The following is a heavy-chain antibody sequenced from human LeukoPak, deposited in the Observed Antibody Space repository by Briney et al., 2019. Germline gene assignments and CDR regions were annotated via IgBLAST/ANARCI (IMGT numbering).Heavy chain of an antibody. CDR3: ARHLYDYVWGSYCAFDI. V-gene: IGHV4-59*08. CDR2: IYYSGST. D-gene: IGHD3-16*01. J-gene: IGHJ3*02. CDR1: GGSISRYY. Sequence: KTSETLSLTCTVSGGSISRYYWSWIRQPPGKGLEWIGYIYYSGSTNYNPSLKSRVTISVDTSKNQFSLKLSSVTAADTAVYYCARHLYDYVWGSYCAFDIWGQGTMVTVSS.